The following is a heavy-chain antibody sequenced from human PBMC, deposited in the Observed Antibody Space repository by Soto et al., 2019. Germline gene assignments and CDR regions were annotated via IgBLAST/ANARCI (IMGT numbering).Heavy chain of an antibody. CDR3: ARVTTVTTTLDY. Sequence: SETLSLTCAVYGGSFSGYYWSWIRQPPGEGLEWIGEINHSGGTNYNPSLKSRVTISVDTSKNQFSLKLSSVTAADTAVYYCARVTTVTTTLDYWGQGTLVNVSS. CDR2: INHSGGT. J-gene: IGHJ4*02. V-gene: IGHV4-34*01. CDR1: GGSFSGYY. D-gene: IGHD4-17*01.